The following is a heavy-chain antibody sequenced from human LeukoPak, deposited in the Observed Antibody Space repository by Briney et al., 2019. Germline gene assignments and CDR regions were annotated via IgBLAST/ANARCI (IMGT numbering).Heavy chain of an antibody. D-gene: IGHD5-18*01. J-gene: IGHJ4*02. Sequence: GGSLRLSCAASGFTFSNAWMSWVRQAPGKGLEWVGRIKSKTDGGTTDYAAPVKARFTISRDDSKNPLYLQMNSLKTEDTAVYYCTTDRRVYSYGLDYWGQGTLVTVSS. V-gene: IGHV3-15*01. CDR2: IKSKTDGGTT. CDR3: TTDRRVYSYGLDY. CDR1: GFTFSNAW.